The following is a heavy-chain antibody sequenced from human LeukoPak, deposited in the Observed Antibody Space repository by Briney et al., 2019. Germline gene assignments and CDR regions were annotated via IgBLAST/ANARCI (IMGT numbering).Heavy chain of an antibody. CDR1: GFTFSSYG. CDR2: IWYDGSNK. D-gene: IGHD3-10*01. V-gene: IGHV3-33*01. CDR3: ARDILMFSGSYYTYYYYGMDV. J-gene: IGHJ6*02. Sequence: PGGSLRLSCAASGFTFSSYGMHWVRQAPGKGLEWVAVIWYDGSNKYYADSVKGRFTISRDNSKNTLYLQMNSLRAEGTAVYYCARDILMFSGSYYTYYYYGMDVWGQGTTVTVSS.